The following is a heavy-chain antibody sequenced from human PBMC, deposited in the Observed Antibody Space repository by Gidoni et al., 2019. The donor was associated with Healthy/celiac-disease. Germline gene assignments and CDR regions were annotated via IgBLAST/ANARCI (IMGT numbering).Heavy chain of an antibody. V-gene: IGHV3-30*18. J-gene: IGHJ4*02. CDR1: GFTFSSYG. CDR3: AKDLGVGGWFFDY. Sequence: QVQLVESGGGVVQPGRSLRLSCAASGFTFSSYGMHWVRQAPGKGLEWVAVISYDGSNKYYADSVKGRFTISRDNSKNTLYLQMNSLRAEDTAVYYCAKDLGVGGWFFDYWGQGTLVTVSS. D-gene: IGHD3-16*01. CDR2: ISYDGSNK.